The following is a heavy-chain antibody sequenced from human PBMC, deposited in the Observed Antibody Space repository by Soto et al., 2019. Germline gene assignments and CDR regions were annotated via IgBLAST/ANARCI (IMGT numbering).Heavy chain of an antibody. D-gene: IGHD3-3*01. CDR3: ATPTYYDFWSGYRGSVYYGMDV. CDR1: GFTFSSYA. Sequence: GGSLRLSCAASGFTFSSYAMSWVRQAPGKGLEWVSAISGSGGSTYYADSVKGRFTISRDNSKNTLYLQMNSLRAEDTAVYYCATPTYYDFWSGYRGSVYYGMDVWGQGTTVTVSS. CDR2: ISGSGGST. J-gene: IGHJ6*02. V-gene: IGHV3-23*01.